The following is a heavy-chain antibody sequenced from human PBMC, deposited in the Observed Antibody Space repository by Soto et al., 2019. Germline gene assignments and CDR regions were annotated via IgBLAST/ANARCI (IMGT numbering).Heavy chain of an antibody. CDR3: ARRPGTAYYGMDV. V-gene: IGHV5-10-1*01. D-gene: IGHD1-7*01. J-gene: IGHJ6*02. Sequence: LGESLKISCKGSGYSFTSYWISWVRQMPGKGLEWMGRIDPSDSYTNYSPSFQGHVTISADKTISTAYLQWSSLKASDTAMYYCARRPGTAYYGMDVWGQGTTVTVSS. CDR1: GYSFTSYW. CDR2: IDPSDSYT.